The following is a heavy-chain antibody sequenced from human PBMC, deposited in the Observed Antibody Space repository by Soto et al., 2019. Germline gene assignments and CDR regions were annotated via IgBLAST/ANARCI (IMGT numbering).Heavy chain of an antibody. J-gene: IGHJ5*02. Sequence: PGGSLRLSCAASGFTFSSYAMHWVRQAPGKGLEWVAVISYDGSNKYYADSVKGRFTISRDNSKNTLYLQMNSLRAEDTAVYYCAREAGGYRPFDPWGQGT. D-gene: IGHD5-12*01. CDR3: AREAGGYRPFDP. CDR2: ISYDGSNK. V-gene: IGHV3-30-3*01. CDR1: GFTFSSYA.